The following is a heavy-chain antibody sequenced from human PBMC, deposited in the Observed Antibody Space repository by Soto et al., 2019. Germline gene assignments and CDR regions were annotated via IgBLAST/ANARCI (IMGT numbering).Heavy chain of an antibody. J-gene: IGHJ4*02. Sequence: PGGSLRLSCAASGFTFSSYGMHWVRQAPGKGMEWVAVISYDGSNKYYADSVKGRFTISRDNSKNTLYLQMNSLRAEDTAVYYCAKAGGAAGTVDYFDYWGQGTLVTVSS. CDR1: GFTFSSYG. CDR2: ISYDGSNK. CDR3: AKAGGAAGTVDYFDY. V-gene: IGHV3-30*18. D-gene: IGHD6-13*01.